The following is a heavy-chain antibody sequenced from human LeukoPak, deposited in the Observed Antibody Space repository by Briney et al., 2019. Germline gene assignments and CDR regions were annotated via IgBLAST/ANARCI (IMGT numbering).Heavy chain of an antibody. Sequence: ASVKVSCKASGGTFSSYAISWVRQAPGQGLEWMGGIIPIFGTANYAQKFQGRVTITADESTSTACMELSSLRSEDTAVYYCARTWIQLWTPDFDYWGQGTLVTVSS. J-gene: IGHJ4*02. CDR1: GGTFSSYA. CDR2: IIPIFGTA. V-gene: IGHV1-69*13. D-gene: IGHD5-18*01. CDR3: ARTWIQLWTPDFDY.